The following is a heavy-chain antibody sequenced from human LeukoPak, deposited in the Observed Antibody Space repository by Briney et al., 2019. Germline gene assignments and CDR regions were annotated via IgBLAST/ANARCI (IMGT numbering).Heavy chain of an antibody. J-gene: IGHJ4*02. V-gene: IGHV3-15*01. Sequence: AGGSLRLSCAVSGFTFSYYALHWVRQAPGQGLEWVGLSKSKTAGGTPDYAAPVKGRFTISRDDSKNTLYLQMNSLKTEDTALYYCTTGGHYFGSWGQGTLVTVSS. CDR3: TTGGHYFGS. CDR2: SKSKTAGGTP. D-gene: IGHD3-16*01. CDR1: GFTFSYYA.